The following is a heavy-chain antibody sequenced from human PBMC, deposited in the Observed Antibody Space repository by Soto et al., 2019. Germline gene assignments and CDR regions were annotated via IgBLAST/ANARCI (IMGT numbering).Heavy chain of an antibody. CDR1: GYTFTAYY. Sequence: QVQLVQSGAEVKKPGASVMVSCKASGYTFTAYYMHLVRQAPGQGLEWMGCINPDSGGTNYAQKFQGRVTMTRDTSITTAYMDLSSLRSDDTAVYYCARALSFGSGTFDYWGQGTLVTVSS. CDR3: ARALSFGSGTFDY. J-gene: IGHJ4*02. CDR2: INPDSGGT. V-gene: IGHV1-2*02. D-gene: IGHD1-26*01.